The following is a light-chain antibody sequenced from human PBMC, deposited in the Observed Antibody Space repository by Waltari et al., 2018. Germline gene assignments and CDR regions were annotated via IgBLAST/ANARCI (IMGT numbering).Light chain of an antibody. CDR1: QSINTY. CDR2: AAS. CDR3: QQSYTTPPRT. J-gene: IGKJ4*01. Sequence: DIQMTQSPSSLSASVGDRVTITCRASQSINTYLNWYQQRPGKAPKLLIYAASSLQSGVPSRFSGSGSETDFTLTISSLQPEDFVTYYCQQSYTTPPRTFGGGTRVEIK. V-gene: IGKV1-39*01.